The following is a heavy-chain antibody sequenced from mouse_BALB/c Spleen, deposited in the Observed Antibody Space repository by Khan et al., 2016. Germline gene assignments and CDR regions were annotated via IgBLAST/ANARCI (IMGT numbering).Heavy chain of an antibody. J-gene: IGHJ4*01. Sequence: QVQLKQSGPGLVQPSQSLSITCTVSGFSLITYGVHWVRQSPGKGLEWLGVIWSGGSTDYNAAFISRLSITKDNSKSQVFFKMNSLQANDTAIYYCARRYHYSLDYWGQGTSVTVSS. CDR1: GFSLITYG. CDR3: ARRYHYSLDY. CDR2: IWSGGST. V-gene: IGHV2-2*02. D-gene: IGHD1-1*01.